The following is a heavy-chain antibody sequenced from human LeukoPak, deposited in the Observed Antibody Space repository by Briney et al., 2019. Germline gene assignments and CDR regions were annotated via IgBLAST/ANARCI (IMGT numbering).Heavy chain of an antibody. CDR2: IWYDGSNK. J-gene: IGHJ3*02. D-gene: IGHD7-27*01. CDR1: GFTFSSSG. Sequence: SGGSLRLSCAASGFTFSSSGMTWVRQAPGKGLEWVAVIWYDGSNKYYADSVKGRFTISGDNSKNTLYLQMNSLRAEDTAVYYCARGGLGIGDFDIWGQGTMVTVSS. CDR3: ARGGLGIGDFDI. V-gene: IGHV3-33*08.